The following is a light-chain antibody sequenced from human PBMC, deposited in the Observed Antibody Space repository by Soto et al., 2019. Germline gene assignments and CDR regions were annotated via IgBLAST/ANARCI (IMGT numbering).Light chain of an antibody. Sequence: EIVLTQSPGTLSLSPGEIATLSCSSSQSVSSSHLAWYQQKPGQAPRLLISGASSRATGIPDRFTGSGSGTDFTLTISRLEPEDFAVYFCQQYGSSPRKFGQGTKVDI. CDR1: QSVSSSH. J-gene: IGKJ1*01. CDR3: QQYGSSPRK. V-gene: IGKV3-20*01. CDR2: GAS.